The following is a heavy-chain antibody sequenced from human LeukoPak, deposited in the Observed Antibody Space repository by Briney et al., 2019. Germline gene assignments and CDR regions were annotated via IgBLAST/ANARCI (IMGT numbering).Heavy chain of an antibody. CDR3: ARGSPHSSGYYAFGY. V-gene: IGHV3-66*02. Sequence: GGSLRLSCAASGFTVSSSYMSWVRQAPGKGLEWVSVIYSGGSTYYADSVKGRFTISRDNSKNTLYLQMNSLRAEDTAVYYCARGSPHSSGYYAFGYWGQGTLVTVSS. D-gene: IGHD3-22*01. CDR1: GFTVSSSY. J-gene: IGHJ4*02. CDR2: IYSGGST.